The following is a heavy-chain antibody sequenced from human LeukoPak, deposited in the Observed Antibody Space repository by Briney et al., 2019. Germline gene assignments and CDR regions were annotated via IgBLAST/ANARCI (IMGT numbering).Heavy chain of an antibody. Sequence: PSETLSLTCIVSGGSISSYYGSWIRQPPGKGLEWIGYTYYSGSTNYNPSLKSRVTISVDTSKNQFSLKLSSVTAADTAVYYCAGGLVGTTTMNYWGQGTRVTVSS. CDR3: AGGLVGTTTMNY. CDR1: GGSISSYY. D-gene: IGHD1-26*01. J-gene: IGHJ4*02. V-gene: IGHV4-59*01. CDR2: TYYSGST.